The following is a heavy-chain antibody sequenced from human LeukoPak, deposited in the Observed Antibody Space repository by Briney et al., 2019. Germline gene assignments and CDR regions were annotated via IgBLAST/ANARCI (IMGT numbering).Heavy chain of an antibody. CDR3: VRFRGYSSSWYGPKAFDY. J-gene: IGHJ4*02. D-gene: IGHD6-13*01. V-gene: IGHV3-20*04. CDR2: INWNGGST. Sequence: PGGSLRLSCAASGFTFDDYGMIWVRQAPGEGLKWVSGINWNGGSTGYADSVRGRFTIARDNAKNSLYLQMNSLRAEDTALYYCVRFRGYSSSWYGPKAFDYWGQGTLVTVSS. CDR1: GFTFDDYG.